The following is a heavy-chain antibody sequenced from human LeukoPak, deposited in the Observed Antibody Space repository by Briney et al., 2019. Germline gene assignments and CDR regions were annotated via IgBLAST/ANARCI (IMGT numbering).Heavy chain of an antibody. V-gene: IGHV4-39*01. CDR2: IYYSGST. Sequence: SETLSLTCTVSGGSISSSSYYWGWIRQPPGKGLEWIGSIYYSGSTYYNPSLKSRVTISVDTSKNQFSLKLSSVTAADTAVYYCARHRYDFSVDYWGQGTLVTVSS. CDR1: GGSISSSSYY. J-gene: IGHJ4*02. D-gene: IGHD3-3*01. CDR3: ARHRYDFSVDY.